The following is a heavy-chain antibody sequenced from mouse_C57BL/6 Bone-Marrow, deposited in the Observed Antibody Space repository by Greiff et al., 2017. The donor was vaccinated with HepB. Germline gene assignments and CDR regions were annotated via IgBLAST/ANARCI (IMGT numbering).Heavy chain of an antibody. CDR3: ARGDLLWLRRGDY. Sequence: VQLQQSGAELVKPGASVKISCKASGYAFSSYWMNWVKQRPGKGLEWIGQIYPGDGDTNYNGKFKGKATLTADKSSSTAYMQLSSLTSEDSAVYFCARGDLLWLRRGDYWGQGTTLTVSS. D-gene: IGHD2-2*01. J-gene: IGHJ2*01. CDR2: IYPGDGDT. V-gene: IGHV1-80*01. CDR1: GYAFSSYW.